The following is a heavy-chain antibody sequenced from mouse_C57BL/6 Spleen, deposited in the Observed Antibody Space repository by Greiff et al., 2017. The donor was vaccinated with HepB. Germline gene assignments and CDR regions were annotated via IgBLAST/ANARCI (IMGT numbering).Heavy chain of an antibody. J-gene: IGHJ2*01. Sequence: QVQLQQSGPELVKPGASVKISCKASGYAFSSSWMNWVEQRPGKGLEWIGRIYPGDGDTNYNGKFKGKATLTADKSSSTAYMQLSSLTSEDSAVYFCARSVTGTDYYFDYWGQGTTLTVSS. CDR2: IYPGDGDT. V-gene: IGHV1-82*01. CDR3: ARSVTGTDYYFDY. CDR1: GYAFSSSW. D-gene: IGHD4-1*01.